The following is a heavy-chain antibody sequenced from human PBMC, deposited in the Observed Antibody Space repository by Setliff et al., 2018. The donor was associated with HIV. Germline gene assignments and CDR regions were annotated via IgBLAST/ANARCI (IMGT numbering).Heavy chain of an antibody. CDR3: TRPGGNYDFDY. Sequence: ASVKVSCKASGYTFTNYGVSWVRQAPGQGLEWLGWINTNTGSPTYAQGFTGRFVFSLDTSVTTAYLQIISLEAEDTAVYYCTRPGGNYDFDYWGQGTLVTVSS. CDR2: INTNTGSP. J-gene: IGHJ4*02. CDR1: GYTFTNYG. D-gene: IGHD3-16*01. V-gene: IGHV7-4-1*02.